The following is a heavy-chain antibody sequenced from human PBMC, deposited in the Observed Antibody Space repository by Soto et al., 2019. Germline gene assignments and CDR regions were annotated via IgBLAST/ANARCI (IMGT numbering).Heavy chain of an antibody. CDR2: ISYSGST. CDR1: GGSISSSSYY. V-gene: IGHV4-39*01. J-gene: IGHJ4*02. CDR3: ARTLPNLDY. Sequence: QLQLQESGPGLVKPSETLYLTCTVSGGSISSSSYYWGWIRQPPGKGLEWIGSISYSGSTYYNPSLKSRVTISVDTSKNQFSLNLSSVTAADTAVYYCARTLPNLDYWGQGTLVTVSS.